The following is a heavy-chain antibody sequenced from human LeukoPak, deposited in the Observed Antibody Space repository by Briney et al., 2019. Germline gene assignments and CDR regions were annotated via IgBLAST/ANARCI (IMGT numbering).Heavy chain of an antibody. CDR2: ISRGSSTI. J-gene: IGHJ4*02. V-gene: IGHV3-48*02. Sequence: AGSLRLSCAASGFNFSPYSMNRLRQAPGQGLEWVSYISRGSSTIHYADSVKGRFTISRYNAKNSLYLQMNSLRDEDTAVYYCSGGSFYDYWGQGALVTVSS. D-gene: IGHD1-26*01. CDR3: SGGSFYDY. CDR1: GFNFSPYS.